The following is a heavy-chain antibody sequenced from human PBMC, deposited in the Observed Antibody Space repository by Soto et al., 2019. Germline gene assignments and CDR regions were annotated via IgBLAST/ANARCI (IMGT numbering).Heavy chain of an antibody. CDR3: ARDQGGYSGYDFADY. V-gene: IGHV3-33*01. J-gene: IGHJ4*02. CDR2: IWYDGSNK. D-gene: IGHD5-12*01. Sequence: PGGSLRLSCAASGFTFSSYGMHWVRQAPGKGLEWVAVIWYDGSNKYYADSVKGRFTISRDNSKNTLYLQMNSLRAEDTAVYYCARDQGGYSGYDFADYWGQGTLVTVSS. CDR1: GFTFSSYG.